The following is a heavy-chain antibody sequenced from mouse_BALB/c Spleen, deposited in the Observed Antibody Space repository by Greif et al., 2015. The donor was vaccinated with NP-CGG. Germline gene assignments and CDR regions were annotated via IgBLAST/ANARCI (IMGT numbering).Heavy chain of an antibody. CDR1: GFTFSSYA. V-gene: IGHV5-9-4*01. CDR3: ASFYDEEFAY. J-gene: IGHJ3*01. Sequence: EVHLVESGGGLVKPGGSLKLSCAASGFTFSSYAMSWVRQSPEKRLEWVAEISSGGSYTYYPDTVTGRFTISRDNAKNTLYLEMSSLRSEDTAMYYCASFYDEEFAYWGQGTLVTVSA. CDR2: ISSGGSYT. D-gene: IGHD2-12*01.